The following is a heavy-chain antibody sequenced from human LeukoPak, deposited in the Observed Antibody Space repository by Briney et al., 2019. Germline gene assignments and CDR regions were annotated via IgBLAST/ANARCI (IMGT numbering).Heavy chain of an antibody. CDR3: AKNDFFDY. J-gene: IGHJ4*02. Sequence: GGSLRLSCAASGFTFSNYNINWVRQAPGKGLEWVSYISSDSSTINYGDSVKGRFTISRDNAKNSLYLQMNSLRAGDTAVYYCAKNDFFDYWGQGTLVTVSS. CDR1: GFTFSNYN. D-gene: IGHD1-1*01. CDR2: ISSDSSTI. V-gene: IGHV3-48*01.